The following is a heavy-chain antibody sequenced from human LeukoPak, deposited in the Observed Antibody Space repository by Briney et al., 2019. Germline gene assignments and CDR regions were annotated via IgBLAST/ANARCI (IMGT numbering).Heavy chain of an antibody. J-gene: IGHJ6*03. CDR2: ISGSGGST. Sequence: PGGSLRLSCSASGFTFISYAVSWVRQAPGKGLEWVSAISGSGGSTYCADSVKGRFTISRDNSKNTLYLQMNSLRAEDTAVYYCARLYCSGGSCYRLYYYYYMDVWGKGTTVTVSS. CDR1: GFTFISYA. D-gene: IGHD2-15*01. V-gene: IGHV3-23*01. CDR3: ARLYCSGGSCYRLYYYYYMDV.